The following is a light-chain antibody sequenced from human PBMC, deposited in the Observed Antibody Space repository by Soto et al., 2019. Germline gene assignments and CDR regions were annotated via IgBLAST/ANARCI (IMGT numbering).Light chain of an antibody. J-gene: IGKJ1*01. CDR3: QHYGSSGP. V-gene: IGKV3-20*01. CDR1: QSVSSY. Sequence: LSCRASQSVSSYLAWYQQKPGQAPRLLIYAASNRATGIPDRFSGSGSGTDFTLTISRLETEDFAVYYSQHYGSSGPFAQGTKADVK. CDR2: AAS.